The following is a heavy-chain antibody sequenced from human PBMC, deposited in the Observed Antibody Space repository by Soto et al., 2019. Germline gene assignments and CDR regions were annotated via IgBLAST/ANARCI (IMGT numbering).Heavy chain of an antibody. Sequence: QVQLQESGPGLVKPSQTLSLTCTVSGGSISSGDYYWSWIRQPPGKGLEWIGYIYYSGSTYYNPSLRSRLTISVDTSKNQFSLRLSSVTAADTAVYYCASSRYGYIFYDYWGQGTLVTVSS. V-gene: IGHV4-30-4*01. CDR3: ASSRYGYIFYDY. J-gene: IGHJ4*02. CDR1: GGSISSGDYY. CDR2: IYYSGST. D-gene: IGHD5-18*01.